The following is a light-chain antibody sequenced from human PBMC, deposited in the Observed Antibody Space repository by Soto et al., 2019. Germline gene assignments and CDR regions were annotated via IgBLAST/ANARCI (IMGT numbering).Light chain of an antibody. V-gene: IGLV7-43*01. CDR3: VLYYGGAHVV. CDR1: TGPVTTSHY. Sequence: QTVVTQEPSLTVSPGGTVTLTCASSTGPVTTSHYPNWFQQKPGQPPRSLIYSTTNTHSWTPARFSGSLFGGKAALTLSGVLPEDEADYYCVLYYGGAHVVFGGGTKVTVL. J-gene: IGLJ2*01. CDR2: STT.